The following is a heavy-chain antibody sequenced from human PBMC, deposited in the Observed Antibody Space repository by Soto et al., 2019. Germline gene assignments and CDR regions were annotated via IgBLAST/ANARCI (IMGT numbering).Heavy chain of an antibody. CDR2: ISAYNGNT. D-gene: IGHD4-4*01. CDR3: ARAPREVTPNYYYYMDV. CDR1: GYTFTSYG. V-gene: IGHV1-18*01. J-gene: IGHJ6*03. Sequence: ASVKVSCKASGYTFTSYGISWVRQAPGQGLEWMGWISAYNGNTNYAQKLQGRVTMTTDTSTSTAYMELRSLRSDDTAVYYCARAPREVTPNYYYYMDVWGKGTTVTVSS.